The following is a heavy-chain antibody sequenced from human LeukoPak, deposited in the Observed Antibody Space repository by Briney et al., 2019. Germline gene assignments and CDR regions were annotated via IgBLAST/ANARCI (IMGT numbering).Heavy chain of an antibody. CDR2: IRPDGSHI. V-gene: IGHV3-33*01. D-gene: IGHD4-11*01. Sequence: GGSLRLSCAASGFSFSTFVMHWVRQAPGKGLEWVAVIRPDGSHISYVDPVKGRFTISRDNSNNMLYLQMNSLRAEDTALYYCARAEMTTVGEYYFDSWGQGTLVTVSS. J-gene: IGHJ4*02. CDR1: GFSFSTFV. CDR3: ARAEMTTVGEYYFDS.